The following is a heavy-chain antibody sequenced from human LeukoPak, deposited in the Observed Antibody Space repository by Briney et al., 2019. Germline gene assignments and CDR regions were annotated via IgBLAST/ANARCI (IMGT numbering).Heavy chain of an antibody. J-gene: IGHJ4*02. V-gene: IGHV3-23*01. CDR2: ISGSGGST. CDR3: AKDTYSSSPYYFDY. D-gene: IGHD6-6*01. Sequence: GGSLRLSCAASRFTFSRYAMNWVRQAPGKGLEWVSAISGSGGSTYYADSVKGRFTISRDNSKNTLFLQMNSLRAEDTAVYYCAKDTYSSSPYYFDYWGQGTLVTVSS. CDR1: RFTFSRYA.